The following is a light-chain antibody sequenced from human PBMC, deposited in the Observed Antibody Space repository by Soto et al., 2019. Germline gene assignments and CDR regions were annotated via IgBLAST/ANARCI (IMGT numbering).Light chain of an antibody. CDR1: QGIGDT. CDR2: DTS. CDR3: EPSYQWPC. J-gene: IGKJ2*01. Sequence: EVVTRPSHAHLSVSPGEGATLSFRASQGIGDTLAWYQHNPGQTPRLLIYDTSTRATGVPARFSGSGSETEFTLTFSSLQSEDFPVCFCEPSYQWPCFG. V-gene: IGKV3-15*01.